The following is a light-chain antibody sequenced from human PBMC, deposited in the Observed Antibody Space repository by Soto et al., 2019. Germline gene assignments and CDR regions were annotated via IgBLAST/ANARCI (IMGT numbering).Light chain of an antibody. J-gene: IGKJ5*01. CDR1: QSVSSNY. CDR3: QQRSNWPPIP. V-gene: IGKV3-11*01. CDR2: GAS. Sequence: IVMTQSPATLSLSPGERATLSCRASQSVSSNYLAWYQQKPGQAPRLLIYGASNRATGIPARFSGSGSGTDFTLTISSLEPEDFAVYYCQQRSNWPPIPFGQGTRLEIK.